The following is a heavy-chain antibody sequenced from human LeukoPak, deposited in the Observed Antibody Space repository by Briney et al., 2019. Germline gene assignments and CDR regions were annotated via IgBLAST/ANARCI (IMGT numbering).Heavy chain of an antibody. CDR2: IYHSGST. J-gene: IGHJ4*02. Sequence: PSETLSLTCAVSGGSITSSNWWSWVRQSPGKGLEWIGEIYHSGSTNRNPSLKSRVTISADKSKNQFSLNLSSVTVADTAVYYCARVRDGSRLDYWGQGTLVTVSS. V-gene: IGHV4-4*02. D-gene: IGHD1-26*01. CDR3: ARVRDGSRLDY. CDR1: GGSITSSNW.